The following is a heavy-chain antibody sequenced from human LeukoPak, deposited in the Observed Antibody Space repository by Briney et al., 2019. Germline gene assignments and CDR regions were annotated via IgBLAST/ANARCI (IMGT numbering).Heavy chain of an antibody. D-gene: IGHD3-22*01. CDR1: GFTFSSYA. CDR2: ISGSGGST. Sequence: GGSLRLTCAASGFTFSSYAMSWVRQAPGKGLEWVSAISGSGGSTYYADSVKGRFTISRDNSKNTLYLQTNSLRAEDTAVYYCAKVYQLYYYDSSGPIDYWGQGTLVTVSS. V-gene: IGHV3-23*01. CDR3: AKVYQLYYYDSSGPIDY. J-gene: IGHJ4*02.